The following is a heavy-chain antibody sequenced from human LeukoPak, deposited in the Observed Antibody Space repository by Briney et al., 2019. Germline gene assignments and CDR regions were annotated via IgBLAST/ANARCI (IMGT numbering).Heavy chain of an antibody. D-gene: IGHD3-10*01. V-gene: IGHV3-48*03. J-gene: IGHJ4*02. CDR1: GFTFSSYE. CDR3: AGEPWWFGELEGGYFDY. Sequence: GGSLRLSCAASGFTFSSYEMDWVRQAPGKGLEWVSYISSSGSTLYYADSVKGRFTISRDNAKNSLYLQMNSLRAEDTAVYYCAGEPWWFGELEGGYFDYWGQGTLVTVSS. CDR2: ISSSGSTL.